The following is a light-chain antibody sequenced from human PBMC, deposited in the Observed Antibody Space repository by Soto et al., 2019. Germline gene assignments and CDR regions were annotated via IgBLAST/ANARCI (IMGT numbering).Light chain of an antibody. CDR3: AAWDDSLSAYVV. V-gene: IGLV1-47*01. CDR1: SSNIGSNY. J-gene: IGLJ2*01. CDR2: RNN. Sequence: QSVLTQPPSASGTPGQRVTISCSGSSSNIGSNYVYWYQQLPGTAPKLLIYRNNQRPSGVPDRFSGSKSGTSASLAISGLRSEDEADYYCAAWDDSLSAYVVFGGGTKLTLL.